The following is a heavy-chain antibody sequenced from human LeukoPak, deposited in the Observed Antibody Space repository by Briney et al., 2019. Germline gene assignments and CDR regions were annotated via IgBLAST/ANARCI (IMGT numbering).Heavy chain of an antibody. V-gene: IGHV3-74*01. CDR1: GFTFSSYW. CDR3: ASLAVAGTYGFDY. J-gene: IGHJ4*02. Sequence: PGGSLRLSCAASGFTFSSYWMHWVRQAPGKGLVWVSRINSDGSSTSYADSVKGRFTISRDNAKNTLYLQMNSLRAEDTAVYYCASLAVAGTYGFDYWGQGTLVTVSS. CDR2: INSDGSST. D-gene: IGHD6-19*01.